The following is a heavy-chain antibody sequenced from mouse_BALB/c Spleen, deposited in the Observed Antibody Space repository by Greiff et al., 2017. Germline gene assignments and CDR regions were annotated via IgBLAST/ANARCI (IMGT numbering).Heavy chain of an antibody. V-gene: IGHV14-4*02. J-gene: IGHJ4*01. D-gene: IGHD2-4*01. CDR1: GFNIKDYY. Sequence: VQLQQSGAELVRSGASVKLSCTASGFNIKDYYMHWVKQRPEQGLEWIGWIDPENGDTEYAPKFQGKATMTADTSSNTAYLQLSSLTSEDTAVYYCASYYDYDDAMDYWGQGTSVTVSS. CDR3: ASYYDYDDAMDY. CDR2: IDPENGDT.